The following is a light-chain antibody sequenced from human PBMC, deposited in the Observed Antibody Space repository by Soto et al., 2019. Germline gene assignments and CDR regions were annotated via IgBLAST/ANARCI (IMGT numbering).Light chain of an antibody. CDR3: QQYGSSPMYT. CDR2: GAS. Sequence: EIVLTQSPGTLSLSPGERATVSCRASQSLLSSYLAWYQQKPGQAPRLLIYGASSRATGIPDRFSGSGSETDFTLTISRLEPEDFAVYYCQQYGSSPMYTFGQGTRLEIK. V-gene: IGKV3-20*01. CDR1: QSLLSSY. J-gene: IGKJ5*01.